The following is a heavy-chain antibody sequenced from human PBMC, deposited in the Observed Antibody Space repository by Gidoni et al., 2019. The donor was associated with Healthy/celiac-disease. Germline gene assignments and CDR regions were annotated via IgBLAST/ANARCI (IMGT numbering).Heavy chain of an antibody. CDR3: ANAGGVRIQLWSPSAVFDY. D-gene: IGHD5-18*01. CDR1: GFTVSSYA. V-gene: IGHV3-23*01. J-gene: IGHJ4*02. CDR2: ISGSGGST. Sequence: EVQLLESGGGLVQPGGSLRLSWAASGFTVSSYAMSWVRQAPGKGLEWVSAISGSGGSTYYADSVKGRFTISRDNSKNTLYLQMNSLRAEDTAVYYCANAGGVRIQLWSPSAVFDYWGQGTLVTVSS.